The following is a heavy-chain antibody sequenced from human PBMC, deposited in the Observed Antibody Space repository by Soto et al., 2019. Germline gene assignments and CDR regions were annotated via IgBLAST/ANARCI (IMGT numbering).Heavy chain of an antibody. CDR3: ARGTGFVDTAMLDGDYYGMDV. CDR2: IIPIFGTA. V-gene: IGHV1-69*01. J-gene: IGHJ6*02. D-gene: IGHD5-18*01. CDR1: GGTFSSYA. Sequence: QVQLVQSGAEVKKPGSSVKVSCKASGGTFSSYAISWVRQAPGQGLEWMGGIIPIFGTANYAQKFQGRVTITADESTSTAYMELSSLRSDDTAVYYCARGTGFVDTAMLDGDYYGMDVWGQGTTVTVSS.